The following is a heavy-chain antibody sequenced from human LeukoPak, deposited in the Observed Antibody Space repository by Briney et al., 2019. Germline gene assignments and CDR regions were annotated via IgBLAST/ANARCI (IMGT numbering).Heavy chain of an antibody. V-gene: IGHV1-46*01. J-gene: IGHJ4*02. D-gene: IGHD3-10*01. CDR2: INPSGGST. Sequence: ASVKVSRKASGYTFTSYYMHWVRQAPGQGLEWMGIINPSGGSTSYAQKFQGRVTMTRDTSTSTVYMELSSLRSEDTAVYYCARDSNYYGSGSYFHFGYWGQGTLVTVSS. CDR1: GYTFTSYY. CDR3: ARDSNYYGSGSYFHFGY.